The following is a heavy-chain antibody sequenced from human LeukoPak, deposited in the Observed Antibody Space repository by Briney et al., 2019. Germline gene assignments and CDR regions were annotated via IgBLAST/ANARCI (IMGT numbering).Heavy chain of an antibody. CDR2: IYAGGRS. CDR3: ASDHSGWLGLGY. J-gene: IGHJ4*02. V-gene: IGHV4-61*02. Sequence: SQTLSLTCTVSNVSISSGSHYWNWIRQPAGKGLEWIGRIYAGGRSNYNPSLRSRVTISVDTSKNQFSLRLSSVTATDTGVYYCASDHSGWLGLGYWGQGTLVSVSS. CDR1: NVSISSGSHY. D-gene: IGHD6-19*01.